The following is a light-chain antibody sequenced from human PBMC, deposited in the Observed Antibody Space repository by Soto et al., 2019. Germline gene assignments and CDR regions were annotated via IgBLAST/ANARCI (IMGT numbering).Light chain of an antibody. Sequence: QSALTQPASVSGSPGQSITISCTGTTSDVGGYVYVSWYRQHPGKAPKLMIFEVSHRPSGVSNRFSGSKSGNTASLTISGLQAEDEADYYCSSYSSSTTVVFGGGTKVTVL. CDR2: EVS. CDR3: SSYSSSTTVV. J-gene: IGLJ2*01. V-gene: IGLV2-14*01. CDR1: TSDVGGYVY.